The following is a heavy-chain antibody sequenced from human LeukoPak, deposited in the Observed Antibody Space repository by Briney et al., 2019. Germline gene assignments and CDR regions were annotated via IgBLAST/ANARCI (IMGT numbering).Heavy chain of an antibody. J-gene: IGHJ4*02. CDR1: GFTFSSYA. CDR3: AKSPGVLRYFDWLSYFDY. D-gene: IGHD3-9*01. V-gene: IGHV3-23*01. CDR2: ISGSGGST. Sequence: GGSLRLSCAASGFTFSSYAMSWVRQAPGKGLEWVSAISGSGGSTYYADSVKGRFTISRDNSKNTLYLQMNSLRAEDTAVYYCAKSPGVLRYFDWLSYFDYWGQGTLVTVSS.